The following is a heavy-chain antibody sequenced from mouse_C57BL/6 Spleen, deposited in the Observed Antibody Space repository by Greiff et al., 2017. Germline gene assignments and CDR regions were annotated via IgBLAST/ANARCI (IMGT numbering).Heavy chain of an antibody. Sequence: EVHLVESGGGLVKPGGSLKLSCAASGFTFSDYGMHWVRQAPEKGLEWVAYISSGSSTIYYADTVQGRFTISRDNAKNTLFLQMTSLRSEDTARYYCARPITTVATMDYWGQGTSVTVSS. CDR3: ARPITTVATMDY. CDR1: GFTFSDYG. V-gene: IGHV5-17*01. D-gene: IGHD1-1*01. J-gene: IGHJ4*01. CDR2: ISSGSSTI.